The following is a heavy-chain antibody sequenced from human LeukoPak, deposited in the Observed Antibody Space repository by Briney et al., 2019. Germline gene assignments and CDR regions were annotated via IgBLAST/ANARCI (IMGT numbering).Heavy chain of an antibody. CDR2: ISSSSGYI. CDR3: ARKSIAVAGPFDY. D-gene: IGHD6-19*01. J-gene: IGHJ4*02. V-gene: IGHV3-21*01. Sequence: GGSLRLSCVASGFPFSGYGMSWVRQAPGKGLEWVSSISSSSGYIYYADSVKGRFTISRDNAKNSLYLQMNSLRAEDTAMYYCARKSIAVAGPFDYWGQRTLVTVSS. CDR1: GFPFSGYG.